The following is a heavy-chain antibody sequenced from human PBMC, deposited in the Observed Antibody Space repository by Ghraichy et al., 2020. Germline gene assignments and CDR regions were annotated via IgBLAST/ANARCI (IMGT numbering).Heavy chain of an antibody. CDR2: IYHSGST. CDR3: ARAPSRHCSGGSCYDWGRGGMDV. Sequence: SETLSLTCAVSGGSISSGGYSWSWIRQPPGKGLEWIGYIYHSGSTYYNPSLKSRVTISVDRSKNQFSLKLSSVTAADTAVYYCARAPSRHCSGGSCYDWGRGGMDVWGQGTTVTVSS. D-gene: IGHD2-15*01. V-gene: IGHV4-30-2*01. J-gene: IGHJ6*02. CDR1: GGSISSGGYS.